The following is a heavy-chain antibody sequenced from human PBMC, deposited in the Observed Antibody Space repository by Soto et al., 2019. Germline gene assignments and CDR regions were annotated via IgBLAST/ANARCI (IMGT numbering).Heavy chain of an antibody. D-gene: IGHD3-10*01. J-gene: IGHJ6*02. CDR1: RFTFTKYG. V-gene: IGHV3-23*01. CDR2: ISATGGNT. CDR3: ASRGRYYGVDV. Sequence: GGSRRRSCGASRFTFTKYGMSWVRQAPGKGLEWVSTISATGGNTYYADSVEGRFTISRDNSRNTLYLQMNSLGAEDTAIYYCASRGRYYGVDVWGQGTTVTVSS.